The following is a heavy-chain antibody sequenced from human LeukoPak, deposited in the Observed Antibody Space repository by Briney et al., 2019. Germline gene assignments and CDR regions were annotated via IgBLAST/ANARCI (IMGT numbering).Heavy chain of an antibody. CDR2: LYYSGST. J-gene: IGHJ3*02. V-gene: IGHV4-39*01. D-gene: IGHD2-2*03. Sequence: SETLSLTCTVSGGSISSSSYYWGWIRQPPGKGLEWIGSLYYSGSTYYNPSLRSRVTISVDTSKNQFSLKLSSVTAADTAVYYCAKSLLGSTDDAFDIWGQGTMVTVSP. CDR3: AKSLLGSTDDAFDI. CDR1: GGSISSSSYY.